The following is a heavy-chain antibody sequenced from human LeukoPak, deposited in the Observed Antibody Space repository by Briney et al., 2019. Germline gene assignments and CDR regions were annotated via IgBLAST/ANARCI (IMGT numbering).Heavy chain of an antibody. J-gene: IGHJ4*02. CDR3: ARDPSGYFNY. CDR1: GGSVSSGNYY. D-gene: IGHD3-22*01. V-gene: IGHV4-61*01. Sequence: PSETLSLTCNVSGGSVSSGNYYWSWIRQPPGKGLEWIGYVCNSGSTNYNAALKSRVTISADTSKNQFSLKLGSVTTADTAKYYCARDPSGYFNYWGQGILVTVSS. CDR2: VCNSGST.